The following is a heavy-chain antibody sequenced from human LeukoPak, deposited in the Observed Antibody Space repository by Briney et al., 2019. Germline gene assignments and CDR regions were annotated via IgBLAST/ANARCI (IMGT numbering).Heavy chain of an antibody. V-gene: IGHV1-69*13. CDR1: GGTFGSYA. CDR3: ARDSWELKNYYGMDV. Sequence: SVKVSCKASGGTFGSYAISWVRQAPGQGLEWMGGIIPIFGTANYAQKFQGRVTITADESTSTAYMELRSLRSDDTAVYYCARDSWELKNYYGMDVWGQGTTVTVSS. D-gene: IGHD1-26*01. J-gene: IGHJ6*02. CDR2: IIPIFGTA.